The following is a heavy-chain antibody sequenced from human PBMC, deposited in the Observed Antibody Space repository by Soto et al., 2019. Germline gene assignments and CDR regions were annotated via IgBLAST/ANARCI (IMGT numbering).Heavy chain of an antibody. J-gene: IGHJ6*02. CDR2: IIPIFGTA. CDR1: GGTFSSYA. Sequence: SVKVSCKASGGTFSSYAISWVRQAPGQGLEWMGGIIPIFGTANYAQRFQGRVTITADESTSTAYMELSSLRSEDTAVYYCARQPAYSNYHYYGMDVWGQGTTVTVSS. D-gene: IGHD4-4*01. V-gene: IGHV1-69*13. CDR3: ARQPAYSNYHYYGMDV.